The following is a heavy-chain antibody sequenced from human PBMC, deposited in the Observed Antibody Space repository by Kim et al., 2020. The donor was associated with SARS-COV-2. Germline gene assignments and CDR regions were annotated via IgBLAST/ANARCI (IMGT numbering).Heavy chain of an antibody. Sequence: GGSLRLSCAASGFTFSNAWMSWVRQAPGKGLEWVGRIKSKTDGGTTDYAAPVKGRFTISRDDSKNTLYLQMNSLKTEDTAVYYCTTEYYYDSTVRYYYGMAVWGQGTTVTVSS. D-gene: IGHD3-22*01. CDR2: IKSKTDGGTT. V-gene: IGHV3-15*01. CDR3: TTEYYYDSTVRYYYGMAV. CDR1: GFTFSNAW. J-gene: IGHJ6*02.